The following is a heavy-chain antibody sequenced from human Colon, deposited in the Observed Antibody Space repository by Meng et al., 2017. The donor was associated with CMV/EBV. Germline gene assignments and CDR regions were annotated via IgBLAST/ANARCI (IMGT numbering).Heavy chain of an antibody. V-gene: IGHV3-23*01. CDR1: VFTFNTYG. CDR2: ISARSENT. CDR3: AKLRDLEWPDYFDS. J-gene: IGHJ4*02. D-gene: IGHD3-3*01. Sequence: ASVFTFNTYGMSWVRQTPGKGLEWVSSISARSENTYYADSVKGRFIISRDNSRNTVSLQLSSLRGEDTALYYCAKLRDLEWPDYFDSWGQGTLVTVSS.